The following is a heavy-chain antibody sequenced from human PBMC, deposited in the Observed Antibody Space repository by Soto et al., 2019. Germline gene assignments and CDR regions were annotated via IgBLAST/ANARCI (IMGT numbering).Heavy chain of an antibody. D-gene: IGHD2-2*03. CDR3: ARDNGYCSSTSCSDAFDI. V-gene: IGHV1-3*01. J-gene: IGHJ3*02. CDR2: INAGNGNT. CDR1: GYTFTSYA. Sequence: QVQRVQSGAEVKKPGASVKVSCKASGYTFTSYAMHWVPQAPGQRLEGMGWINAGNGNTKYSQKFQGRVTITRDTSASTAYMELSSLRSEDTAVYYCARDNGYCSSTSCSDAFDIWGQGTMVTVSS.